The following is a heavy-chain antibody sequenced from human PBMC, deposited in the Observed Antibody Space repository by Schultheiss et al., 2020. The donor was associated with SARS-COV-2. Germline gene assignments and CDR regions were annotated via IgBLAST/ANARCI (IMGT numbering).Heavy chain of an antibody. CDR2: IIQIFGTA. CDR3: ASGLDIDGSGWSPGQN. Sequence: SVKVSCKASGYTFTSYGISWLRQAPGQGLEWMGGIIQIFGTANYAQKFQGRVTITADESTSTAYMELSSLRSEDTAVYYCASGLDIDGSGWSPGQNWGQGTLVTVSS. CDR1: GYTFTSYG. V-gene: IGHV1-69*13. D-gene: IGHD6-19*01. J-gene: IGHJ4*02.